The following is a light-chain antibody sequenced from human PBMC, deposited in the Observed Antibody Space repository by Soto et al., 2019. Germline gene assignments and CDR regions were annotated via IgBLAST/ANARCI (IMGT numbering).Light chain of an antibody. CDR3: QQYNNWPPSYT. CDR2: GAS. J-gene: IGKJ2*01. V-gene: IGKV3-15*01. CDR1: QSVSSN. Sequence: EIVMTQSPATLSVSPGERATLSCRASQSVSSNLAWYQQKPGQAPRLLIYGASTRATGIPARFSGSGSGTEFTLTISSLQSADFAVYYCQQYNNWPPSYTFGQGTKLEIK.